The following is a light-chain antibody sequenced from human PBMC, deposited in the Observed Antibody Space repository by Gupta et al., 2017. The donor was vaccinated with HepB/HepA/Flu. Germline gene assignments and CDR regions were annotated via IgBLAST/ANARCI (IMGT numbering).Light chain of an antibody. J-gene: IGKJ4*01. CDR3: QQYKGYPT. CDR2: KAS. V-gene: IGKV1-5*03. Sequence: DIQMTQSPPTLSVNVGDRVTITCRASERINSWLAWYQQKPGKAPKLLIYKASNLESGVPSRFSGSESGTEFILTISSLQPDDFGTYYCQQYKGYPTFGGGTKVEIK. CDR1: ERINSW.